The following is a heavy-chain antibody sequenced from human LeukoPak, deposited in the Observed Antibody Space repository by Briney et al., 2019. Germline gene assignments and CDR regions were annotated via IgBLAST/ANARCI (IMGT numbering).Heavy chain of an antibody. V-gene: IGHV1-8*01. Sequence: ASVKVSCKASGYTFSSYDINWVRQATGQGLEWRGWMKPNSGNTGYAQKFQGRVTMTRNTSISTAYMELGSLRSEDTAVYYCARGSKRGVRGVRYYYMDVWGKGTTVTISS. CDR2: MKPNSGNT. J-gene: IGHJ6*03. CDR1: GYTFSSYD. CDR3: ARGSKRGVRGVRYYYMDV. D-gene: IGHD3-10*01.